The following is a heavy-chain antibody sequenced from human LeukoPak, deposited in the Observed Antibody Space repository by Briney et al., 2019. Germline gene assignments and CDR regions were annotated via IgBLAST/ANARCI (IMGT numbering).Heavy chain of an antibody. CDR3: ARRRYCSSTSCYTSVQSYYYYGMDV. V-gene: IGHV3-11*01. Sequence: PGGSLRLSCAASGFTFSDYYMSWIRQAPGKGLEWVSYISSSGSTIYYADPVKGRFTISRDNAKNSLYLQMNSLRAEDTAVYYCARRRYCSSTSCYTSVQSYYYYGMDVWGQGTTVTVSS. CDR1: GFTFSDYY. D-gene: IGHD2-2*02. J-gene: IGHJ6*02. CDR2: ISSSGSTI.